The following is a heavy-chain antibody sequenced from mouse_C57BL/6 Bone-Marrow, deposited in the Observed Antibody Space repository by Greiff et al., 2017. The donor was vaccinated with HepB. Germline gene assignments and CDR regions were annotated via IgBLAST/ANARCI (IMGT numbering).Heavy chain of an antibody. CDR2: FHPYNDDT. Sequence: VQLQESGAELVKPGASVKMSCKASGYTFTTYPIEWMKQNHGKSLEWIGNFHPYNDDTKYNEKFKGKATLTVEKSSSTVYLELSRLTSDDSAVYYCATGAYGNYGYAMDYWGQGTSVTVSS. CDR3: ATGAYGNYGYAMDY. D-gene: IGHD2-1*01. V-gene: IGHV1-47*01. CDR1: GYTFTTYP. J-gene: IGHJ4*01.